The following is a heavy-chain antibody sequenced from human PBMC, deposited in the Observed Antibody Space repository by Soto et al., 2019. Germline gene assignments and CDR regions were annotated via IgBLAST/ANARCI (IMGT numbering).Heavy chain of an antibody. D-gene: IGHD3-9*01. CDR2: IIPIFGTA. V-gene: IGHV1-69*01. CDR1: GGTFSSYA. J-gene: IGHJ5*02. Sequence: QVQLVQSGAEVKKPGSSVKVSCKASGGTFSSYAISWVRQAPGQGLEWMGGIIPIFGTANYAQKFQSRVTITADESTSTAYMELSSLRSEDTAVYYCASNNYDILTGLNWFDPWGQGTLVTVSS. CDR3: ASNNYDILTGLNWFDP.